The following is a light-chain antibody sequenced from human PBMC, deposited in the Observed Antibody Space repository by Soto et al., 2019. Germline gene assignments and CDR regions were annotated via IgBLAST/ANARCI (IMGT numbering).Light chain of an antibody. Sequence: DIQMTQSPSSLSASVGDRIAITYRASQSVSTSVTWYQHKPGRAPKALISAASSLQSGVPSRFSGSGSGTDFTLTISSLQPEDVATYYCQQSFSTLLSFGGGTHVV. J-gene: IGKJ4*01. CDR1: QSVSTS. CDR2: AAS. V-gene: IGKV1-39*01. CDR3: QQSFSTLLS.